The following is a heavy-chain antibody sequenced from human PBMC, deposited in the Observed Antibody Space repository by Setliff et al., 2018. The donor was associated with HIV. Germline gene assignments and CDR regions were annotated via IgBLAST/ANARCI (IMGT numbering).Heavy chain of an antibody. CDR1: GGSFSAYH. CDR3: ARGRDYTGSWFRPFYLDF. V-gene: IGHV4-34*01. J-gene: IGHJ4*01. CDR2: INHSGST. D-gene: IGHD3-3*01. Sequence: ETLSLTCAVYGGSFSAYHWSWIRQTPGKGLEWLGEINHSGSTAYNLALESRVSMSIDTSKNQFSLKLTSVTAADTAIYYCARGRDYTGSWFRPFYLDFWGHGKLVTVSS.